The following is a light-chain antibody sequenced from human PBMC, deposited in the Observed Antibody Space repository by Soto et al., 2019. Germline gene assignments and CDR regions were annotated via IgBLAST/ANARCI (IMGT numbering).Light chain of an antibody. CDR3: NSYGGSNSSSV. Sequence: QSALTQPPSASGSPGQSVAISCTGTSSDIGGYNFVSWYQQHPGKAPKLLIYDVTKRPSGVPDRFSGSKSGNTANLTVSGLQAEDADDYSCNSYGGSNSSSVFGRGTQLTVL. J-gene: IGLJ7*01. CDR2: DVT. CDR1: SSDIGGYNF. V-gene: IGLV2-8*01.